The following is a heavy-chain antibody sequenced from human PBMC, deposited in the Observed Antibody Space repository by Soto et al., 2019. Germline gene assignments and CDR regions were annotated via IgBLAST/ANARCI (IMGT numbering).Heavy chain of an antibody. D-gene: IGHD6-25*01. Sequence: EVLLVESGGGLVQPGGSMRLACAASGLTLSHYWVHWVRQVPGKGLVWVAEISNDERNIRTSYADSVKGRFTVSRDDAKNTLYLQMNSLRGDDTAVYYCASLSAPDDFWGQGAQVTVSS. CDR2: ISNDERNI. CDR3: ASLSAPDDF. J-gene: IGHJ4*02. CDR1: GLTLSHYW. V-gene: IGHV3-74*01.